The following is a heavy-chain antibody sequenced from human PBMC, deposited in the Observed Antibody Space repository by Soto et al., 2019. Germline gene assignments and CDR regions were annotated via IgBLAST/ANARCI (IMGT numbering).Heavy chain of an antibody. CDR3: ARGAKRWLQSSDRYYFDY. D-gene: IGHD5-12*01. J-gene: IGHJ4*02. CDR1: GGSISSGGYS. V-gene: IGHV4-30-2*01. Sequence: SETLSLTCAVSGGSISSGGYSWSWIRQPPGKGLEWIGYIYHSGSTYYNPSLKSRVTISVDRSKNQFSLKLSSVTAADTAVYYCARGAKRWLQSSDRYYFDYWGQGTLVTVSS. CDR2: IYHSGST.